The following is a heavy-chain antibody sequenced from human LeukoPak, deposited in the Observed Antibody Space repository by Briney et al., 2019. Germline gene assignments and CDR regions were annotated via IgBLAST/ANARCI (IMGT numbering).Heavy chain of an antibody. CDR3: ARARGIAVAGTGEDYFDY. Sequence: PSETLSLTCAVSGGSISSGGYPWSWIRQPPGKGLEWIGYIYHSGSTYYNPSLKSRVTISVDRSKNQFSLKLSSVTAADTAVYYCARARGIAVAGTGEDYFDYWGQGTLVTVSS. CDR1: GGSISSGGYP. CDR2: IYHSGST. V-gene: IGHV4-30-2*01. D-gene: IGHD6-19*01. J-gene: IGHJ4*02.